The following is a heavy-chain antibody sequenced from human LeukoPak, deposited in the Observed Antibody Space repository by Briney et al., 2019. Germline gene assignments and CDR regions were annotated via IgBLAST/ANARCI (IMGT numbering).Heavy chain of an antibody. CDR1: GFTFSSYS. V-gene: IGHV3-21*01. CDR2: ISSSSSYI. CDR3: ARDRTPYYDFWSGYSNSEGYYYYGMDV. D-gene: IGHD3-3*01. Sequence: GGSLRLSCAASGFTFSSYSMNWVRQAPGKGLEWASSISSSSSYIYYADSVKGRFTISRDNAKNSLYLQMNSLRAEDTAVYYCARDRTPYYDFWSGYSNSEGYYYYGMDVWGQGTTVTVSS. J-gene: IGHJ6*02.